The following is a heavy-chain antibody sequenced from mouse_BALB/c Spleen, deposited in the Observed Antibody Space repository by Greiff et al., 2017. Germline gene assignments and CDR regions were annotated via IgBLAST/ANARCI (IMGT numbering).Heavy chain of an antibody. CDR1: GFSLTSYD. CDR2: IWTGGGT. CDR3: VGGNYAMDY. J-gene: IGHJ4*01. V-gene: IGHV2-9-2*01. Sequence: QVQLKQSGPGLVAPSQSLSITCTVSGFSLTSYDISWIRQPPGKGLEWLGVIWTGGGTNYNSAFMSRLSISKDNSKSQVFLKMNSLQTDDTAIYYCVGGNYAMDYWGQGTSVTVSS.